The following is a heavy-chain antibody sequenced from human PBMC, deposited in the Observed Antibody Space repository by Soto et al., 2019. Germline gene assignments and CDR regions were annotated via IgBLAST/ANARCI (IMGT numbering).Heavy chain of an antibody. CDR1: GFTFSSYS. Sequence: GGSLRLSCAASGFTFSSYSMNWVRQAPGKGLEWVSYISSSSSTIYYADSVKGRFTISRDNAKNSLYLQMNSLRDEDTAVYYCARVPLSVIAVAGSFDYWGQGTLVTVSS. D-gene: IGHD6-19*01. J-gene: IGHJ4*02. CDR2: ISSSSSTI. V-gene: IGHV3-48*02. CDR3: ARVPLSVIAVAGSFDY.